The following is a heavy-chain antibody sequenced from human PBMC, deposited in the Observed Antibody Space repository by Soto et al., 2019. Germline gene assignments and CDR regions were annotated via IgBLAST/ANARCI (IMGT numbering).Heavy chain of an antibody. V-gene: IGHV3-7*03. CDR2: IKEDGSEK. Sequence: EVQLVESGGGLVQPGGSLRLSCAASGFTFSTYWMRWVRQAPGKGLEWVANIKEDGSEKYYVDSVKGRFTISRDNANNSLYLQTNSLRAEDTAVYYCVRVGRLGGYWGQGTLVTVSS. J-gene: IGHJ4*02. CDR3: VRVGRLGGY. CDR1: GFTFSTYW. D-gene: IGHD3-16*01.